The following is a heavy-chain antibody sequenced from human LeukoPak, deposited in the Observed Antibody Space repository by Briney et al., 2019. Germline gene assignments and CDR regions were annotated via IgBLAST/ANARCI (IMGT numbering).Heavy chain of an antibody. CDR1: GFTFSSYW. J-gene: IGHJ6*04. CDR3: ARDFYCGSDCYSVPEL. D-gene: IGHD2-21*02. CDR2: IKSDGSEK. V-gene: IGHV3-7*01. Sequence: PGGSLRLSWAASGFTFSSYWMSWVRQAPGRGLEWVANIKSDGSEKYYVDSLKGRFTISRDNARNSLYLQMNSLRADDTAVYYCARDFYCGSDCYSVPELWGKGTTVTVSS.